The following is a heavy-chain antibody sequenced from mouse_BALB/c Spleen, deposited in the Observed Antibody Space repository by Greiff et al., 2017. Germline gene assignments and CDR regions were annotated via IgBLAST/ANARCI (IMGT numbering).Heavy chain of an antibody. CDR3: ARAPSYYGSSYFDY. J-gene: IGHJ2*01. V-gene: IGHV2-6-7*01. CDR2: IWGDGST. D-gene: IGHD1-1*01. Sequence: VKLVESGPGLVAPPQSLSITCTVSGFSLTGYGVNWVRQPPGKGLEWLGMIWGDGSTDYNSALKSRLSISKDNSKSQVFLKMNSLQTDDTARYYCARAPSYYGSSYFDYWGQGTTLTVSS. CDR1: GFSLTGYG.